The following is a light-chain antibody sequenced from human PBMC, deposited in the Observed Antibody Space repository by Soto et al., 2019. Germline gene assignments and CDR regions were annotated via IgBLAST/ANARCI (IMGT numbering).Light chain of an antibody. CDR3: QHYNSYSEA. CDR2: KAS. Sequence: DIQMTQSPSTLSGSQGERVTITCRASQTISSWLAWYQQKPGKAPKLLIYKASTLKSGVPSRFSGSGSGTEFTLTISSLQPDDFATYYCQHYNSYSEAFGQGTKVDIK. CDR1: QTISSW. J-gene: IGKJ1*01. V-gene: IGKV1-5*03.